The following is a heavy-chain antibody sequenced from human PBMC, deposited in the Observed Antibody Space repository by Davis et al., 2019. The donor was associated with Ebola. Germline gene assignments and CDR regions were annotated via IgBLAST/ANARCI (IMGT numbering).Heavy chain of an antibody. D-gene: IGHD3-9*01. CDR1: GITFSRYW. CDR2: IKQNGSEK. CDR3: ARDDYDILTGYHDY. V-gene: IGHV3-7*01. Sequence: GGSLRLSCAASGITFSRYWMSWVRQDPGKVLEWVAKIKQNGSEKYYVDSVKGRFTISRDNAKNSLYLQMNSLRAEDTAVYYCARDDYDILTGYHDYWGQGTLVTVS. J-gene: IGHJ4*02.